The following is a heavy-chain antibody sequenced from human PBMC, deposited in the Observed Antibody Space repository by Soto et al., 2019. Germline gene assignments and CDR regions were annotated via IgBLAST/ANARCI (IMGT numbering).Heavy chain of an antibody. Sequence: SEILSLTCAVSGGSISSSNWWSWVRQPPGKGLEWIGEIYHSGSTNYNPSLKSRVTISVDKSKNQFSLKLSSVTAADTAVYYCPRVQRYFDWLYYFDYWGQGTLVTVSS. D-gene: IGHD3-9*01. CDR3: PRVQRYFDWLYYFDY. J-gene: IGHJ4*02. V-gene: IGHV4-4*02. CDR1: GGSISSSNW. CDR2: IYHSGST.